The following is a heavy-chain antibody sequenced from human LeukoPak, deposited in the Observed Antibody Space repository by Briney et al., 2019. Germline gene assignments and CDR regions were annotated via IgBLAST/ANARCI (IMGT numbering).Heavy chain of an antibody. CDR1: GGSISSSSYY. V-gene: IGHV4-39*01. J-gene: IGHJ4*02. CDR3: ARQSAPTYYYDSSGYYFDY. D-gene: IGHD3-22*01. CDR2: IYYSGST. Sequence: SETLSLTCTVSGGSISSSSYYWCWIRQPPGKGLEWIGSIYYSGSTYYNPSLKSRVTISVDTSKNQFSLKLSSVTAADTAVYYCARQSAPTYYYDSSGYYFDYWGQGTLVTVSS.